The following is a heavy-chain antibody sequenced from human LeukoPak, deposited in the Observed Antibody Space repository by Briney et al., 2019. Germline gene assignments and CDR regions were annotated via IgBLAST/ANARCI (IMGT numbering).Heavy chain of an antibody. V-gene: IGHV4-39*07. CDR2: IYYSGST. Sequence: SETLSLTCTVSGGSIGSTNYYWGWIRQPPGKGLEWIANIYYSGSTYYNTSLKSRVSISVDTSKNQLSLKLSSVTAADTAVYYCARREGYNFDYWGQGTLVTVSS. CDR3: ARREGYNFDY. D-gene: IGHD5-24*01. CDR1: GGSIGSTNYY. J-gene: IGHJ4*02.